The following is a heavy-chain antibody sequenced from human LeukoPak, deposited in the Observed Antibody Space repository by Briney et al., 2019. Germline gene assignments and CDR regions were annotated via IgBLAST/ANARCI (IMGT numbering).Heavy chain of an antibody. Sequence: SGGSLRLSCAASGFTFSNYAMGWVRQAPGKGLEWVSSIRGTVDNTHYADAVKGRFTISRDNSKNTLFLQMNTLRVDDTAVYYCAGGAGVYYYGMDVWGQGTSVTVSS. CDR2: IRGTVDNT. CDR3: AGGAGVYYYGMDV. CDR1: GFTFSNYA. V-gene: IGHV3-23*01. J-gene: IGHJ6*02.